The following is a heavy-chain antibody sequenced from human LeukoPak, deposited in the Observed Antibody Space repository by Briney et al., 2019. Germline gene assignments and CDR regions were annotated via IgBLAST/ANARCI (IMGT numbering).Heavy chain of an antibody. CDR1: GFTFSSYA. V-gene: IGHV3-23*01. J-gene: IGHJ4*02. Sequence: PGGSLRLSCAASGFTFSSYAMSWVRQAPGKGLEWVSAISGSGGSTYYADSVKGRFTISRDNSKNTLYLQMNSLRAEDTAVYYCAKVGIDSSGYRAYYFDYWGQGTLVTVSS. CDR3: AKVGIDSSGYRAYYFDY. D-gene: IGHD3-22*01. CDR2: ISGSGGST.